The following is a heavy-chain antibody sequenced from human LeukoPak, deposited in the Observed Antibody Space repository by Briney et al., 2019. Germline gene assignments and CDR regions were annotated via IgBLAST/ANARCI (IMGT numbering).Heavy chain of an antibody. CDR3: ARGYAAFDY. V-gene: IGHV3-21*01. J-gene: IGHJ4*02. CDR2: INSSSSYI. D-gene: IGHD2-2*01. CDR1: GFTFSSYS. Sequence: GSLSLSCAASGFTFSSYSMNWVRQAPGKGLEWVSSINSSSSYIYYADSVKGRFTISRDNAKNSLYLQMNSLRAEDTAVYYCARGYAAFDYWGQGTLVTVSS.